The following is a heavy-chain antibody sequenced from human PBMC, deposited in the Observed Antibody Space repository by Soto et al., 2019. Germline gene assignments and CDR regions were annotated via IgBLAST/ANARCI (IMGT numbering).Heavy chain of an antibody. J-gene: IGHJ6*02. CDR2: INHSGST. Sequence: TSETLSLTCAVYGGSFSGYYWSWIRQPPGKGLEWIGEINHSGSTNSNPSLKSRVTISVDTSKNQFSLTLSSVTAADTAVYYCAGAPEVAAAGDTPQDYYGMDVWGQGTTVTVSS. CDR3: AGAPEVAAAGDTPQDYYGMDV. D-gene: IGHD6-13*01. CDR1: GGSFSGYY. V-gene: IGHV4-34*01.